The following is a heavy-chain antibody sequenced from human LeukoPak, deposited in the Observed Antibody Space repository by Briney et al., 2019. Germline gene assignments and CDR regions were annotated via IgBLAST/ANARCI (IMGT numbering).Heavy chain of an antibody. J-gene: IGHJ5*02. Sequence: SETLSLTCAVYGGSFSGYYWSWIRQPPGKGLGWIGEINHSGSTNYNPSLKSRVTISVDTSKNQFSLKLSSVTAADTAVYYCARSLSSRYSSSFRGWFDPWGQGTLVTVSS. CDR1: GGSFSGYY. V-gene: IGHV4-34*01. CDR2: INHSGST. D-gene: IGHD6-6*01. CDR3: ARSLSSRYSSSFRGWFDP.